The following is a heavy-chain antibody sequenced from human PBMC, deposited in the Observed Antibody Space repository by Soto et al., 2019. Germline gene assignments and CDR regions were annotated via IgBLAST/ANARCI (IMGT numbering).Heavy chain of an antibody. Sequence: ASVKVSCKASGYTFTSYAMHWVRQAPGQRLEWMGWINAGNGNTKYSQKFQGRVTITRDTSASTAYMELSSLRSEDTAVYYCARENSGLYNWNVSYYYYYYMDVWGKGTTVTVSS. CDR1: GYTFTSYA. CDR3: ARENSGLYNWNVSYYYYYYMDV. V-gene: IGHV1-3*01. J-gene: IGHJ6*03. CDR2: INAGNGNT. D-gene: IGHD1-1*01.